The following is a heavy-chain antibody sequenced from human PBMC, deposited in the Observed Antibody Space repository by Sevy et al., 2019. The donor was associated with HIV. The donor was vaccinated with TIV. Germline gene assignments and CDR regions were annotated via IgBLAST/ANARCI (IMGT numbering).Heavy chain of an antibody. Sequence: GESLKISCAASGFSFSSYGMHWVRQAPGKWLEWMSYIQYDGSNKDYADSVKGRFTISRDNSKNTLYLQMNGLRVEDTAVFYCVKEGGGEGGDHWGQGTLVTVSS. V-gene: IGHV3-30*02. J-gene: IGHJ4*02. CDR3: VKEGGGEGGDH. CDR2: IQYDGSNK. D-gene: IGHD3-16*01. CDR1: GFSFSSYG.